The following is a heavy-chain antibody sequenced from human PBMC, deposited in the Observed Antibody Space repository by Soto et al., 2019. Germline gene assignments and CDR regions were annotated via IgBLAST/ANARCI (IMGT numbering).Heavy chain of an antibody. D-gene: IGHD2-15*01. Sequence: QVQLVQSGAEVKKPGASVKVSCKASGYTFNNYGISWVRQAPGQGLEWMGWIGPYNGNTDHAQNFQGRVTMPTGTSTNPASMELRSLRSDDTALYYCARCYCSVGSCYTCWHFDLWGRGTLVTVSS. CDR3: ARCYCSVGSCYTCWHFDL. CDR1: GYTFNNYG. CDR2: IGPYNGNT. J-gene: IGHJ2*01. V-gene: IGHV1-18*01.